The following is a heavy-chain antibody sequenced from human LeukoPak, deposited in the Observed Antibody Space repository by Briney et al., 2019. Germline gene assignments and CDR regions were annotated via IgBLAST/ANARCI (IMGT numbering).Heavy chain of an antibody. V-gene: IGHV4-39*07. CDR2: IHYSGPT. CDR1: GGSILSTIYY. J-gene: IGHJ4*02. Sequence: PSETLSLTCTVSGGSILSTIYYWAWIRQPPGKGLEWIGSIHYSGPTYYNPSLKSRVTISIDTSKSQFSLKLTSVTAADTAVYCARDGPVKWGQGTLVTVSS. CDR3: ARDGPVK. D-gene: IGHD3-22*01.